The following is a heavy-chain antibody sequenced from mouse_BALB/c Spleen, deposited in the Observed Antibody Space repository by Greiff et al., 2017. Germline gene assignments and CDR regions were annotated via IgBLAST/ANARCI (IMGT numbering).Heavy chain of an antibody. Sequence: EVKLMESGGGLVQPGGSRKLSCAASGFTFSSFGMHWVRQAPEKGLEWVAYISSGSSTIYYADTVKGRFTISRDNPKNTLFLQMTSLRSEDTAMYYCARWGVTTATYYFDYWGQGTTLTVSS. D-gene: IGHD1-2*01. CDR3: ARWGVTTATYYFDY. V-gene: IGHV5-17*02. CDR1: GFTFSSFG. J-gene: IGHJ2*01. CDR2: ISSGSSTI.